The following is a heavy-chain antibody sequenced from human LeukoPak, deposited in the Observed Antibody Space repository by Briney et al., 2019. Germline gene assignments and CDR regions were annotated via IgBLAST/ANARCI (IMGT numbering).Heavy chain of an antibody. Sequence: SQTLSLTCAISGDSVSSNSAAWAWIRQSPSRGLEWLGRTYYRSKWFNEYALSVRSRITINSDTSKNQFSLHLDSVTPEDTAVYYCARVPGMAADDAFDIWGQGTMVTVSS. J-gene: IGHJ3*02. CDR1: GDSVSSNSAA. CDR3: ARVPGMAADDAFDI. CDR2: TYYRSKWFN. D-gene: IGHD6-13*01. V-gene: IGHV6-1*01.